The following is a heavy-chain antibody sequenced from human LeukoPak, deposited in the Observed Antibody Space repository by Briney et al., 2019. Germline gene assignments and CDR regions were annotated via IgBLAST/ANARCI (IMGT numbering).Heavy chain of an antibody. CDR3: ARTGGSQGGNY. J-gene: IGHJ4*02. V-gene: IGHV3-7*03. CDR2: IKQDASEK. Sequence: PGGSLRLSCAASGFTFSSYWMTWVRQAPGKGLEWVANIKQDASEKYSVDSVEGRFIISRDNAKNSLYLQMNSLRAEDTAVYYCARTGGSQGGNYWGQGTLVTVSS. CDR1: GFTFSSYW. D-gene: IGHD1-26*01.